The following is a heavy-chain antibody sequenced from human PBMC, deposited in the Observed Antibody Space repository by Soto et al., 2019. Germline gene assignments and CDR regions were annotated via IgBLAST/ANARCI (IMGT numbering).Heavy chain of an antibody. Sequence: QVQLVESGGGVVQPGRSLRLSCAASGFPFSSYGMHWVRQAPGKGLEWVAVIWYDGSNKYYADSVKGRFTISRDNSKNTLYLQMNSLRAEDTAVYYCARVGTGTTLRIDYWGQGTLVTVSS. CDR3: ARVGTGTTLRIDY. CDR1: GFPFSSYG. D-gene: IGHD1-7*01. CDR2: IWYDGSNK. J-gene: IGHJ4*02. V-gene: IGHV3-30*19.